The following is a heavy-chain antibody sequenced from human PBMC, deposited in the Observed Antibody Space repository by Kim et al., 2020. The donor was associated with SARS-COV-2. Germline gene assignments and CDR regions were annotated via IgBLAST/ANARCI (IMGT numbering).Heavy chain of an antibody. V-gene: IGHV4-39*01. D-gene: IGHD2-8*01. CDR3: ARHLMRDWFDP. CDR2: IYYSGST. Sequence: SETLSLTCTVSGGSISSSSYYWGWIRQPPGKGLEWIGSIYYSGSTYYNPSLKSRVTISVDTSKNQFSLKLSSVTAADTAVYYCARHLMRDWFDPWGQGTLVTVSS. J-gene: IGHJ5*02. CDR1: GGSISSSSYY.